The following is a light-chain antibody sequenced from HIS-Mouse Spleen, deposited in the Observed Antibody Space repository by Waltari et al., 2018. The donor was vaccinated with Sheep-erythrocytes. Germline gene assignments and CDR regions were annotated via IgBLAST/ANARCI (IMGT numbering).Light chain of an antibody. J-gene: IGLJ3*02. V-gene: IGLV3-10*01. Sequence: SYELTQPPSVSVSPGQTARITCSGDALPKKYAYWYQPKSGQAPVLVIDEDSKRPSGIPERCSGSTAGTMATLTISGAQVEDEADYYCYSTDSSGNHWVFGGGTKLTVL. CDR2: EDS. CDR1: ALPKKY. CDR3: YSTDSSGNHWV.